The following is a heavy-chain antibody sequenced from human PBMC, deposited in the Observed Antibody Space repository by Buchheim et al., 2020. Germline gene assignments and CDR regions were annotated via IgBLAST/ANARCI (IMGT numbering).Heavy chain of an antibody. CDR1: AGSMNRYG. J-gene: IGHJ4*02. Sequence: QVQLQESGPGLVKPSETLSLTCTVSAGSMNRYGWWCWLRQPPGKGLEWLGYIDQNGGTNYSPSFASRIIIYLDTFTNQFSPSLSSVTAADTAMYYCAVGTGGDDHWRYYFDYWGQGT. CDR2: IDQNGGT. CDR3: AVGTGGDDHWRYYFDY. D-gene: IGHD2-21*01. V-gene: IGHV4-59*03.